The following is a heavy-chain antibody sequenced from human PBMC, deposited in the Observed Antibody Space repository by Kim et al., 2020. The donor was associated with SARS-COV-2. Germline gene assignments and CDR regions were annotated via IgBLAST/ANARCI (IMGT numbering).Heavy chain of an antibody. V-gene: IGHV4-31*03. J-gene: IGHJ4*02. Sequence: SETLSPTCTVSGGSISSGGYYWSWIRQHPGKGLEWIGYIYYSGSTYYNPSLKSRVTISVDTSKNQFSLKLSSVTAADTAVYYCERGDPIVGATSNYWGQGTLVSVS. CDR2: IYYSGST. CDR3: ERGDPIVGATSNY. CDR1: GGSISSGGYY. D-gene: IGHD1-26*01.